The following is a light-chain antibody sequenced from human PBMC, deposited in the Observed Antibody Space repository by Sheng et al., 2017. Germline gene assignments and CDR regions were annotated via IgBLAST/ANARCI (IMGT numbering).Light chain of an antibody. CDR3: QVWDGDTDYRL. J-gene: IGLJ2*01. V-gene: IGLV3-21*02. CDR2: ADR. Sequence: ELTQAPSVSVAPGQTAKITCGGHNIGTKSVHWYQQRPGQAPILVVYADRERPSGIPWRFSGSNSGNTATLTITSVETVDEADYFCQVWDGDTDYRLFGGGTRLTVL. CDR1: NIGTKS.